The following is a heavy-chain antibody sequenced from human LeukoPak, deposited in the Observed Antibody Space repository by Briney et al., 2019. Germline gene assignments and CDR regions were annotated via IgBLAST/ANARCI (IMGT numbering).Heavy chain of an antibody. D-gene: IGHD3-16*02. CDR2: ISGSGGST. J-gene: IGHJ4*02. CDR1: GFTFSSYA. Sequence: GGSLRLSCAASGFTFSSYAMSWVRQAPGKGLEWVSAISGSGGSTYYADSVKGRFTISRDNSKNTLYLQMNSLRAEDTAVYYCAKVLGDYVWGSYRYGYWGQGTLVTVSS. V-gene: IGHV3-23*01. CDR3: AKVLGDYVWGSYRYGY.